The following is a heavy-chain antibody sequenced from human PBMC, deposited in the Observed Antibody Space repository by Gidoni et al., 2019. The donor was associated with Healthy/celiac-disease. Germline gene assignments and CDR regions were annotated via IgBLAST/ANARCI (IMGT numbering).Heavy chain of an antibody. V-gene: IGHV3-21*01. J-gene: IGHJ6*02. Sequence: EVQLVESGGGLVKPGGSLRLSCAASGFTFSSYSMNWVRQAPGKGLEGVSSISSSSSYIYYADSVKGRFTISRDNAKNSLYLQMNSLRAEDTAVYYCARDGLYSDLWNRGNYYYYYGMDVWGQGTTVTVSS. CDR2: ISSSSSYI. D-gene: IGHD1-26*01. CDR3: ARDGLYSDLWNRGNYYYYYGMDV. CDR1: GFTFSSYS.